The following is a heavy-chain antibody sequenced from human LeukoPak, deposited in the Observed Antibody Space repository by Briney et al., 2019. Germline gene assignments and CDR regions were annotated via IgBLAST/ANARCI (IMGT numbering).Heavy chain of an antibody. V-gene: IGHV3-9*01. Sequence: GGSLRLSCAASGFTFDDYAMHWVRQAPGKGLEWVSGISWNSGSIGYADSVKGRFTISRDNAKNSLYLQMNSLRAEDTALYYCARAVAGIFDYWGQGTLVTVSS. CDR3: ARAVAGIFDY. D-gene: IGHD6-19*01. CDR1: GFTFDDYA. J-gene: IGHJ4*02. CDR2: ISWNSGSI.